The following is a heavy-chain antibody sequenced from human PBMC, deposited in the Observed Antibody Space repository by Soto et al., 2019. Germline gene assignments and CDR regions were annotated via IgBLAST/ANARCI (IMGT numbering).Heavy chain of an antibody. D-gene: IGHD6-13*01. CDR1: GFTFSSYD. CDR3: ARAAAGQGGFDP. CDR2: IGTAGDT. V-gene: IGHV3-13*01. J-gene: IGHJ5*02. Sequence: GGSLRLSCAASGFTFSSYDMHWVRQATGKGLEWVSAIGTAGDTYYPGSVKGRFTISRENAKNYLYLQMNSLRAGDTAVYYCARAAAGQGGFDPWGQGTLVTVSS.